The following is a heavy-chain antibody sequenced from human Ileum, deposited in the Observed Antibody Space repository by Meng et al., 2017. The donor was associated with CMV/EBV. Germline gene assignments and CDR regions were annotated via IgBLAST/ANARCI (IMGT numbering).Heavy chain of an antibody. D-gene: IGHD3-10*01. CDR3: TSKLLWFGELFGYFDY. V-gene: IGHV3-49*04. CDR2: IRSKAYGGTT. CDR1: GFTFGDYA. J-gene: IGHJ4*02. Sequence: GESLKISCKASGFTFGDYAMSWVRQAPGKGLEWVGFIRSKAYGGTTEYAASVKGRFTISRDDSKSIAYLQMNSLKTEDTAVYYCTSKLLWFGELFGYFDYWGQGNLVNGAS.